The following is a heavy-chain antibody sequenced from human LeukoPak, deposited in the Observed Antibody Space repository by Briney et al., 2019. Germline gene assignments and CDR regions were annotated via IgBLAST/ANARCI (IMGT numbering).Heavy chain of an antibody. Sequence: GGSLRLSCAALGFTFSSYWMQWVRHTPGKGLVWVSRIKGDGSSTSYADSVKGRFTISRDNAKNTLYLQMNSLRAEDTAVYYCARDGYSFGHDFDYWGQGTLVTVSS. D-gene: IGHD5-18*01. CDR1: GFTFSSYW. CDR2: IKGDGSST. V-gene: IGHV3-74*01. CDR3: ARDGYSFGHDFDY. J-gene: IGHJ4*02.